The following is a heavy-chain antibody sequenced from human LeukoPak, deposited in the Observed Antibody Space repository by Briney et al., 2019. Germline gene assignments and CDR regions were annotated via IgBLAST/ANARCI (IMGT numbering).Heavy chain of an antibody. CDR1: GFTFSGAW. Sequence: PGGSLGLSCAASGFTFSGAWLHWVRQAPGKGLVWVSRINNDGTTTKYADSVKGRFTISRDNAKNTLYLQMNSLRAEDTAVYYCARVSGPGMNEYFHLWGQGTLVTVSS. J-gene: IGHJ1*01. V-gene: IGHV3-74*01. D-gene: IGHD3-10*01. CDR3: ARVSGPGMNEYFHL. CDR2: INNDGTTT.